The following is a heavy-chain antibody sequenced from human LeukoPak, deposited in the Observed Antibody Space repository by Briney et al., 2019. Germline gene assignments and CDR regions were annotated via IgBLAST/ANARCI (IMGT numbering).Heavy chain of an antibody. CDR3: GRHVPYSDY. CDR2: IYHSGTT. J-gene: IGHJ4*02. Sequence: SETLTLTCTVSGGSITTGSHYWGWVRQPPGKGLEWIGSIYHSGTTYYKSSLKSRVTISIDTPRTQFSLTLSSVIAADTAVYYCGRHVPYSDYWGQGTLVTVSS. V-gene: IGHV4-39*01. CDR1: GGSITTGSHY.